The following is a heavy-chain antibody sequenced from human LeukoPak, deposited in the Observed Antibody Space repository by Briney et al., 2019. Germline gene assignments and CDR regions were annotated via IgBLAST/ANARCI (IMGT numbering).Heavy chain of an antibody. V-gene: IGHV1-18*01. J-gene: IGHJ4*02. CDR1: GYTFTSYG. CDR2: ISAYNGHT. CDR3: ARDRALGELFDLFGY. D-gene: IGHD3-10*01. Sequence: ASVKVSCKSSGYTFTSYGISWVRQAPGQGLEWMGWISAYNGHTNYAQKLQGRVTMTTDTSTSTVYMQLRNLTSDDTAVYYCARDRALGELFDLFGYWGQGTLVTVSS.